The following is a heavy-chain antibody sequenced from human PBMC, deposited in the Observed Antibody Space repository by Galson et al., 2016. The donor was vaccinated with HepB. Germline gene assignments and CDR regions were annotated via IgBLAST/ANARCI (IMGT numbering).Heavy chain of an antibody. Sequence: CAISGDRVSRNGVTWNWIRQSPSRGLEWLGRTYYMSNWDYDYAVSVNSRITIIPDTSRNQFSLYLRSVTPEDTAVYYCARATDYGDYANGMDVLDGGTMVTVTS. J-gene: IGHJ6*04. D-gene: IGHD4-17*01. CDR1: GDRVSRNGVT. CDR3: ARATDYGDYANGMDV. V-gene: IGHV6-1*01. CDR2: TYYMSNWDY.